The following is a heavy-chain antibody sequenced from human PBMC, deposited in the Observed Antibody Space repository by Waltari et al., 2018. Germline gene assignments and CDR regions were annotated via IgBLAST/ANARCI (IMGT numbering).Heavy chain of an antibody. CDR2: IYPADSET. CDR1: GYSFTSHW. J-gene: IGHJ3*01. Sequence: EVQLVQSGAEVKKPGGSLKISCKGSGYSFTSHWIGWVRQMPGKGLEWMGIIYPADSETRYSPSFQGQVTISADRSISTAYMQWSSLKASDSAIYYCARHRAPLGWGGDFDFWGQGTMVTVSS. D-gene: IGHD3-10*01. V-gene: IGHV5-51*01. CDR3: ARHRAPLGWGGDFDF.